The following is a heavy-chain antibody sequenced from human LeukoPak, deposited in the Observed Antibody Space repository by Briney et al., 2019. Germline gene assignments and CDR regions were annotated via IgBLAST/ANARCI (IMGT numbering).Heavy chain of an antibody. V-gene: IGHV4-59*01. J-gene: IGHJ4*02. Sequence: SETLSLTCTVSGGSISSNYWSWIRQPPGKGLECIGYIFYSGNIRYNPSLKSRVTISVDTSKNQFSLKLSSVTAADTAIYYCARRLLGYCSSTSCYGGYYFDYWGQGTLVTVSS. D-gene: IGHD2-2*01. CDR1: GGSISSNY. CDR3: ARRLLGYCSSTSCYGGYYFDY. CDR2: IFYSGNI.